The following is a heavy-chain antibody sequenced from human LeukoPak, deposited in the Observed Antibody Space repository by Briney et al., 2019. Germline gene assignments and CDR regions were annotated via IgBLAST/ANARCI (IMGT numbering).Heavy chain of an antibody. CDR1: GYSLRDLS. V-gene: IGHV1-24*01. Sequence: AAVKVSCQISGYSLRDLSIHWVRQAPGERLEWMGGFDSQNNKLVYSQKFQGRVTMTEDTSPDPAYMELTTLRSEDAAVYFCATDRVYRSSGRTWGYFDYWGQGTLVIVSS. J-gene: IGHJ4*02. D-gene: IGHD6-13*01. CDR3: ATDRVYRSSGRTWGYFDY. CDR2: FDSQNNKL.